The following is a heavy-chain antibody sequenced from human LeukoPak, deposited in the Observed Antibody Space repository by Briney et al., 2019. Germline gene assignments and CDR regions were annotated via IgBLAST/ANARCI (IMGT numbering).Heavy chain of an antibody. CDR3: ASSTRVHYYYYGLDV. Sequence: GGSLRLSCAASGFNVSKNYMSWVCQAPGKGLEWVSVIYSGGNTYYAASVKGRFTISRDNAKNTVYLQMISLRAEDTAVYHCASSTRVHYYYYGLDVWGKGTTVTVSS. CDR2: IYSGGNT. D-gene: IGHD1-14*01. J-gene: IGHJ6*04. CDR1: GFNVSKNY. V-gene: IGHV3-53*01.